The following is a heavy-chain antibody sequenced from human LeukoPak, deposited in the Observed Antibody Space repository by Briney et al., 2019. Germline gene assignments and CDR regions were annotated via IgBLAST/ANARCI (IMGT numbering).Heavy chain of an antibody. CDR3: ARGRRAVYGSGSYYNDFRRMKPLTHYYYYGMDV. V-gene: IGHV4-34*01. J-gene: IGHJ6*02. CDR2: INHSGST. CDR1: GGTFSGYY. Sequence: SETLSLTCAVYGGTFSGYYWSWIRQPPGKGLEWIGEINHSGSTNYNPSLKSRGTISVDTSKNQFSRKLSSVTAADTAVYYCARGRRAVYGSGSYYNDFRRMKPLTHYYYYGMDVWGQGTTVTVSS. D-gene: IGHD3-10*01.